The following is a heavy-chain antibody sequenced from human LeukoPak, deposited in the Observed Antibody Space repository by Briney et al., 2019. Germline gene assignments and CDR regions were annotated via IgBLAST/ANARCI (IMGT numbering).Heavy chain of an antibody. CDR3: ARHEWGITNAFDI. J-gene: IGHJ3*02. Sequence: PSETLSLTCTVSGYSISSGHYWGWIRQPPGKGLEWIGSIYYSGTTYDNPSLKSRVTISVDTSKKQFSLKLRSVTAADTAVYYCARHEWGITNAFDIWGQGTMVTVSS. CDR2: IYYSGTT. CDR1: GYSISSGHY. D-gene: IGHD1-14*01. V-gene: IGHV4-38-2*02.